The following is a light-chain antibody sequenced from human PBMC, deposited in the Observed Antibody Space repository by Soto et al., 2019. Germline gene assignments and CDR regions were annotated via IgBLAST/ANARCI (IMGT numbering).Light chain of an antibody. J-gene: IGKJ4*01. CDR2: WAS. V-gene: IGKV4-1*01. CDR3: QQYYSPPLT. CDR1: QSVLYSSNNRNY. Sequence: DIVMTQSPDSLAVSLGERATINCKSSQSVLYSSNNRNYLAWYQQKPGQPPNQLIYWASARDSGVPDRFSGSGSGTEFTLTISSLQAEDVAVYYCQQYYSPPLTFGGGTKVEIK.